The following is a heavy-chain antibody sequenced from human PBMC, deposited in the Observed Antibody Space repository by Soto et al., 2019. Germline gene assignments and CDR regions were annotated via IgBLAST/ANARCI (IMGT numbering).Heavy chain of an antibody. D-gene: IGHD1-26*01. CDR2: ISAYNGNT. Sequence: WASVKVSFKASRYTFPSYGISWVRQAPGQGLEWMGWISAYNGNTNYAQKLQGRVTMTTDTSTSTAYMELRSLRSDDTAVYYCARSLSPYCGSYFDYWGQGTLVTVSS. CDR3: ARSLSPYCGSYFDY. J-gene: IGHJ4*02. V-gene: IGHV1-18*04. CDR1: RYTFPSYG.